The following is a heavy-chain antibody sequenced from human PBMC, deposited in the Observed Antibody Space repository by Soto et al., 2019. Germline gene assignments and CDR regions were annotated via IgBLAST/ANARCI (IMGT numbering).Heavy chain of an antibody. CDR1: GFTFCSYA. D-gene: IGHD3-9*01. Sequence: GGALRLSCAASGFTFCSYAMSWVRPAPGKGVEWVSAISGSGGSTYYADSVKGRFTISRDNSKNTLYLQMNSLRAEDTAVYYCAKSLNLGTGYYLTYYGMEVWGQGTTVTVSS. CDR2: ISGSGGST. V-gene: IGHV3-23*01. CDR3: AKSLNLGTGYYLTYYGMEV. J-gene: IGHJ6*02.